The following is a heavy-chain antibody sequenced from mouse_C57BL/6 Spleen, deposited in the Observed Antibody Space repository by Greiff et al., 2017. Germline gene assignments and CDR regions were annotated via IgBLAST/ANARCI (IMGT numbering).Heavy chain of an antibody. J-gene: IGHJ2*01. CDR3: SRNCGSRGRGYFDY. D-gene: IGHD1-1*01. V-gene: IGHV1-47*01. CDR2: FHPYNDDT. CDR1: GYTFTTYP. Sequence: QVQLQQSGAELVKPGASVKMSCKASGYTFTTYPIEWMKQNHGKSLEWIGNFHPYNDDTKYNEKFKVKATLTVEKSSSTVYLELSRLTSDDSAVYYCSRNCGSRGRGYFDYWGQGTTLTVAS.